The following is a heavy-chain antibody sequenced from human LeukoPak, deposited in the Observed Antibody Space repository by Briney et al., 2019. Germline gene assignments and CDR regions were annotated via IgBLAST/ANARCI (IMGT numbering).Heavy chain of an antibody. J-gene: IGHJ4*02. Sequence: ASVKVSCKASGGTFSGYAISWVRQAPGQGLEWMGWISAYNGNTNYAQKLQGRVTMTTDTSTSTAYMELRSLRSDDTAVYYCARGLTTGGPGDYWGQGTLVTVSS. V-gene: IGHV1-18*01. CDR1: GGTFSGYA. D-gene: IGHD4-17*01. CDR2: ISAYNGNT. CDR3: ARGLTTGGPGDY.